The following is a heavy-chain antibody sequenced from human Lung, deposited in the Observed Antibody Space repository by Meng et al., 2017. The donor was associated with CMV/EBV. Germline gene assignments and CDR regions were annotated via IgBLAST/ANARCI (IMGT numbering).Heavy chain of an antibody. CDR2: ISTNTGTP. CDR1: GYTFSTYT. Sequence: VQLVQSGFELKKPGASWKVSCKASGYTFSTYTINWVRQAPGRGLEWMGWISTNTGTPTYTQGSTGRFVFSLDTSVSTAYLQISSLKAEDTAVYYCARGGNFDPWGQGTLVTVPS. J-gene: IGHJ5*02. V-gene: IGHV7-4-1*02. D-gene: IGHD2/OR15-2a*01. CDR3: ARGGNFDP.